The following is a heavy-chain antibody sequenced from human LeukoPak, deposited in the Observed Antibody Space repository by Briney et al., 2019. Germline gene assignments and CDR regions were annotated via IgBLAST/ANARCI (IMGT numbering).Heavy chain of an antibody. J-gene: IGHJ4*02. Sequence: GGSLRLSCAASGFTFSSYAMSWVRQAPGKGLEWVSSISGSGGGTYYADSVKGRFTISRDNSKNTLYLQVNSLRAEDTAVYYCAKDRAYSSGWYLMGFDFWGEGNLRTVSS. CDR1: GFTFSSYA. D-gene: IGHD6-19*01. V-gene: IGHV3-23*01. CDR3: AKDRAYSSGWYLMGFDF. CDR2: ISGSGGGT.